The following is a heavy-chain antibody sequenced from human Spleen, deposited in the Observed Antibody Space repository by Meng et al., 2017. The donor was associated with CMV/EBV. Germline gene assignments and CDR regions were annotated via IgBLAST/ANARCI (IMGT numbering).Heavy chain of an antibody. CDR1: KFSFSTYA. J-gene: IGHJ4*02. CDR3: AKFGWGGHDFWTGPFDE. V-gene: IGHV3-23*01. D-gene: IGHD3/OR15-3a*01. Sequence: GESLKISCAASKFSFSTYAMGWVRQAPGKGLECVSAISESGTTAYYADSVKGRFTISRDNSKSPLFLQMNSLRAEDTAVYYCAKFGWGGHDFWTGPFDEWGQGTLVTVSS. CDR2: ISESGTTA.